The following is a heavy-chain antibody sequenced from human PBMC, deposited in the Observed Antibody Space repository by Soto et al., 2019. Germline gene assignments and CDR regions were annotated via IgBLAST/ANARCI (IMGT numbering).Heavy chain of an antibody. Sequence: PGGSMRLSCAASGFTFSIYVMTWVLQAPGKGLEWVSDISGSGSTTYYADSVKGRFTISRDNSMNTLYLQMNSLRAEDMAVYYCARYQGSYRSAWYVAYWGQGTLVTVSS. CDR3: ARYQGSYRSAWYVAY. CDR1: GFTFSIYV. CDR2: ISGSGSTT. D-gene: IGHD6-19*01. V-gene: IGHV3-23*01. J-gene: IGHJ4*02.